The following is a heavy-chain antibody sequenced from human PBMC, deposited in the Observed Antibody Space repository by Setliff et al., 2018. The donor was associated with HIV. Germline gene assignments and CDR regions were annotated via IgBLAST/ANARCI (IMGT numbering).Heavy chain of an antibody. V-gene: IGHV1-8*01. J-gene: IGHJ4*02. D-gene: IGHD2-8*02. CDR2: MNPNTGDT. CDR3: VSRQLGGVDF. CDR1: GYTLTDFD. Sequence: ASVKVSCKASGYTLTDFDINWVRQAPGQGLDWMGWMNPNTGDTGFAQRFQDRFIMTSDTATNTAFLELKSLTSDDTAVYYCVSRQLGGVDFWGQGTLVTVSS.